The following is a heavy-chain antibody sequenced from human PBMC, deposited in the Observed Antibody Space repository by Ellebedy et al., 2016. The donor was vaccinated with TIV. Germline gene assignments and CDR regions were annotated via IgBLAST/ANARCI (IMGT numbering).Heavy chain of an antibody. Sequence: GESLKISXAASGFTFSDYYMSWIRQAPGKGLEWVSYISSSGSTIYYADSVKGRFTITRDNAKNSLYLQMNSLRAEDTAVYYCARSGSDDSSGYYRRAYYYYMDVWGKGTTVTVSS. CDR3: ARSGSDDSSGYYRRAYYYYMDV. V-gene: IGHV3-11*01. D-gene: IGHD3-22*01. J-gene: IGHJ6*03. CDR2: ISSSGSTI. CDR1: GFTFSDYY.